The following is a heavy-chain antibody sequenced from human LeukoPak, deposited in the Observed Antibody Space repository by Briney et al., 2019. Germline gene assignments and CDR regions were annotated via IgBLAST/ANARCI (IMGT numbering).Heavy chain of an antibody. J-gene: IGHJ4*02. V-gene: IGHV3-66*01. CDR3: ARVSVYYDSSGSHDY. Sequence: PGGSLRLSCVASGFTFSTYGMNWVRQAPGKGLEWVSFIYSGTIHYSDSVKGRFTISRDNSKNTLYLQMNSLRAEDTAVYYCARVSVYYDSSGSHDYWGQGTLVTVSS. D-gene: IGHD3-22*01. CDR2: IYSGTI. CDR1: GFTFSTYG.